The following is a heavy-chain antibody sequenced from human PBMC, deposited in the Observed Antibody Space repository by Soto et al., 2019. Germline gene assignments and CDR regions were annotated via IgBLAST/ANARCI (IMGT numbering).Heavy chain of an antibody. V-gene: IGHV1-69*02. CDR1: GGTFSSYT. CDR3: ARVLGQWLVLDY. Sequence: QVQLVQSGAEVKKPGSSVKVSCKASGGTFSSYTISWVRQAPEQGLEWMGRIIPILGIANYAQKFQGRVTITADKSTSTAYMELSSLRSEDTAVYYCARVLGQWLVLDYWGQGTLVTVSS. J-gene: IGHJ4*02. D-gene: IGHD6-19*01. CDR2: IIPILGIA.